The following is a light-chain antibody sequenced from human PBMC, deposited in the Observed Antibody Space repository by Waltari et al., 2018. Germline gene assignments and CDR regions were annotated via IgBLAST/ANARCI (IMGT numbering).Light chain of an antibody. CDR2: AAS. V-gene: IGKV1-39*01. Sequence: DIQMTQSPSSLSASVGDRVPITCRANQSISNFLNWYQHKPGKAPRVLIYAASTLHSGVPSRFSGRGSGTDFTLTINSLHPEDFATYYCQESHSAPPGTFGGGTKVDI. J-gene: IGKJ4*01. CDR3: QESHSAPPGT. CDR1: QSISNF.